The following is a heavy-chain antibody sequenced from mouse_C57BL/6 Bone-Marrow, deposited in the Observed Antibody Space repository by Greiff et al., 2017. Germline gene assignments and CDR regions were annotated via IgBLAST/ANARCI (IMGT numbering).Heavy chain of an antibody. Sequence: EVKLVESGGDLVKPGGSLKLSCAASGFTFSSYGMSWVRQTPDKRLEWVATISSGGSYTYYPDSVKGRFTISRDNAKNTLYLQMSSLKSEDTAMYYCARDVHYCYGSSYGGPWFADWGKGTLVTVSA. CDR2: ISSGGSYT. J-gene: IGHJ3*01. D-gene: IGHD1-1*01. CDR1: GFTFSSYG. V-gene: IGHV5-6*01. CDR3: ARDVHYCYGSSYGGPWFAD.